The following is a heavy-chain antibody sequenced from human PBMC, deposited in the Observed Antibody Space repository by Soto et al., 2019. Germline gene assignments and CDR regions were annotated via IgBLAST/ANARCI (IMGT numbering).Heavy chain of an antibody. CDR3: ARDPRPNYGSGSYYSYYYYYYMDV. D-gene: IGHD3-10*01. Sequence: EVQLVESGGGLVKPGGSLRLSCAASGFTFSTYSMNWVRQAPGKGLEWVSSISSSSSYIYYEDSVKGRFTVSRDNAKNSLHLQMNSLRVEDTAVYYCARDPRPNYGSGSYYSYYYYYYMDVWGKGTTVTVSS. V-gene: IGHV3-21*01. J-gene: IGHJ6*03. CDR2: ISSSSSYI. CDR1: GFTFSTYS.